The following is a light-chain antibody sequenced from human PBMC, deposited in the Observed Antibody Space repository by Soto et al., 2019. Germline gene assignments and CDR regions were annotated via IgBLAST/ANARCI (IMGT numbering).Light chain of an antibody. CDR3: QSYASSLSGYVV. CDR1: SSNIGAGYD. J-gene: IGLJ2*01. Sequence: QSVLTQPPSVSGAPGQRVTISCTGSSSNIGAGYDVHWYQQLPGTAPKLLIYGNSNRPSGVPDRFSGSKSGTSASLAITGLQAESEADYYCQSYASSLSGYVVFGGATKLTVL. CDR2: GNS. V-gene: IGLV1-40*01.